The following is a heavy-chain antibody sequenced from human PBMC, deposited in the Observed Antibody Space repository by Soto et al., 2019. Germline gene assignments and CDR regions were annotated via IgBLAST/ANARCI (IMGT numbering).Heavy chain of an antibody. J-gene: IGHJ6*02. CDR1: SGPDRSHN. CDR3: VRQGIDYLHGLVDV. Sequence: QGQLQQSGPRLEKPSETISLTCTAYSGPDRSHNWGWIRQPPGRGVEWIGYVYYTGDTAYNPSLRGRVTISADTSTNDISLTLNSVTAADTAVYYCVRQGIDYLHGLVDVWGQGTTVSVSS. D-gene: IGHD4-17*01. V-gene: IGHV4-59*08. CDR2: VYYTGDT.